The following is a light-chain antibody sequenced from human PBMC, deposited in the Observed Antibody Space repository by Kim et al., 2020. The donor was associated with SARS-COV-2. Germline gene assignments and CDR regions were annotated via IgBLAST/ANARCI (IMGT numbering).Light chain of an antibody. CDR2: AAS. J-gene: IGKJ4*01. CDR3: LQDYIYPLT. CDR1: QAIRND. Sequence: AVQMTQSPSSLSASVGDRVTITCRASQAIRNDLGWYQQKPGKAPKLLIYAASTFQSGVPSRFSGSGSGTDFTLTITSLQPEDFATYYCLQDYIYPLTFGGGTKVDIK. V-gene: IGKV1-6*01.